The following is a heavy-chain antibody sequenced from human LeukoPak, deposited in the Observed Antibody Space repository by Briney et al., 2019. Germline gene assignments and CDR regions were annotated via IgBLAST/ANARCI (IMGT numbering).Heavy chain of an antibody. V-gene: IGHV4-34*01. CDR1: GFTFSNAW. J-gene: IGHJ1*01. CDR2: INHSGST. Sequence: PGGSLRLSCAASGFTFSNAWMSWIRQPPGKGLEWIGEINHSGSTNYNPSLKSRVTISVDTSKNQFSLKLSSVTAADTAVYYCARGGWSAAEYFQHWGQGTLVTVSS. CDR3: ARGGWSAAEYFQH.